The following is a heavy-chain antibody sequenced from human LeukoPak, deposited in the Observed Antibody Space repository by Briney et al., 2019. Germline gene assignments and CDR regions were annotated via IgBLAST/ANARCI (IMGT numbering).Heavy chain of an antibody. V-gene: IGHV4-34*01. J-gene: IGHJ4*02. Sequence: SETLSLTCAVYGGSFSGYYWSWIRQPPGKGLEWIGEINHSGSTNYNPSLKSRVTISVDTSKNQFSLKLSSVTAADTAVYYCARGDYYDSSGYSLPRDWGQGTLVTVSS. D-gene: IGHD3-22*01. CDR2: INHSGST. CDR1: GGSFSGYY. CDR3: ARGDYYDSSGYSLPRD.